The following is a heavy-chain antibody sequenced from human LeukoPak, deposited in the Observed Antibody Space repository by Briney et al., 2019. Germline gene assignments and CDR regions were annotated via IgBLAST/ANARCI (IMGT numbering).Heavy chain of an antibody. V-gene: IGHV1-18*01. Sequence: GASVKVSCKASGYTFNTYDITWVRQAPGQGLEWMGWISAHSGNTNYAQKLQGRVTMTTDTSTNTAYMELRSLRSDDTAVYYCARRYAMTNDYWGQGTLVTVSS. CDR3: ARRYAMTNDY. CDR2: ISAHSGNT. D-gene: IGHD2-8*01. CDR1: GYTFNTYD. J-gene: IGHJ4*02.